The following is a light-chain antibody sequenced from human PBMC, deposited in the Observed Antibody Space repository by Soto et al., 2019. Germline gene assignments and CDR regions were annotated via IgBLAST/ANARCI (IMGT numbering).Light chain of an antibody. CDR2: EVT. V-gene: IGLV2-8*01. CDR1: SSDVGTYNY. CDR3: SSYAGSNTWV. Sequence: QSVLTQPPSASGSPGQSVNISCTVTSSDVGTYNYVSWYRQYPGKDPKLLIFEVTSRPSGVPDRFSGSKSGNTASLTVSGLQAEDEAPYYCSSYAGSNTWVFGGGTKLTVL. J-gene: IGLJ3*02.